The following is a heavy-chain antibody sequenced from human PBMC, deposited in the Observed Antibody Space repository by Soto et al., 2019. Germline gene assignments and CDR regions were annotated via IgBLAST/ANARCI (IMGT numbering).Heavy chain of an antibody. CDR3: AKGSGYSSSSSDY. CDR1: GFTFSSYA. D-gene: IGHD6-6*01. CDR2: LTGSDGTT. J-gene: IGHJ4*02. Sequence: EVQLLESGGGLVQPGGSLRLSCAASGFTFSSYAMSWVRQAPGKGLEWVSGLTGSDGTTYYADSLQGRFTISRDISKNTLYLQMNNLRAEDTAVYYCAKGSGYSSSSSDYWGQGTLVTVSS. V-gene: IGHV3-23*01.